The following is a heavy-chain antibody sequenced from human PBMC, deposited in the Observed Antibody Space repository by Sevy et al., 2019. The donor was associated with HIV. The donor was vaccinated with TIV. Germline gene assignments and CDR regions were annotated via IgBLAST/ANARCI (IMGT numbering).Heavy chain of an antibody. D-gene: IGHD3-16*01. CDR3: ARSYVSSPRVWFDP. J-gene: IGHJ5*02. Sequence: GGSLRLSCAASGFTFSSYGMHWVRQAPGKGLEWVAVIWYDGSNKYYADSVKGRFTISRDNSKNTLYLQMNSLRAEDTAVYYCARSYVSSPRVWFDPWGQGTLVTVSS. V-gene: IGHV3-33*01. CDR1: GFTFSSYG. CDR2: IWYDGSNK.